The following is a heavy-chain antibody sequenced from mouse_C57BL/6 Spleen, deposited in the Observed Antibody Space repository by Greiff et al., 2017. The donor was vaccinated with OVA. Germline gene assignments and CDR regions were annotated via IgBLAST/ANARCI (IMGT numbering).Heavy chain of an antibody. Sequence: VQVVESGAELVKPGASVKLSCKASGYTFTEYTIHWVKQRSGQGLEWIGWFYPGSGSIKYNEKFKDKATLTADKSSSTVYMELSRLTSEDSAVYFCARHGAYYGSSRYYFDYWGQGTTLTVSS. D-gene: IGHD1-1*01. CDR1: GYTFTEYT. CDR2: FYPGSGSI. J-gene: IGHJ2*01. CDR3: ARHGAYYGSSRYYFDY. V-gene: IGHV1-62-2*01.